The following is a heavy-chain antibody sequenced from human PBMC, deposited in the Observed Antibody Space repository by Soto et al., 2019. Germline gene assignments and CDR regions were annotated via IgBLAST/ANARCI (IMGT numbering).Heavy chain of an antibody. D-gene: IGHD2-8*02. CDR1: GGSCIGYY. CDR2: INHSGST. CDR3: ARDKITGLFDY. J-gene: IGHJ4*02. Sequence: QVQLQQWGAGLLKPSETLSLTCAVYGGSCIGYYWTWIRQPPGTGLEWIGEINHSGSTNYNPSLKSRVTISVDTSEHQFSLKLTSVTAADTAVYYCARDKITGLFDYWGQGTLFTVSS. V-gene: IGHV4-34*01.